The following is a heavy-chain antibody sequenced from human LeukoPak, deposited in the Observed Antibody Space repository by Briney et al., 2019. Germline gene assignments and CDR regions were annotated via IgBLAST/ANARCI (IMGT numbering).Heavy chain of an antibody. D-gene: IGHD5-18*01. CDR3: ARDQGYNYGQTFYFDF. Sequence: SETLSLTCTVSGANINPYYWSWLRQSAEEGLEWIGRVYASGTTKYNPSLNGRVTMSVDMSKNQFFLKLDSVTAADTAIYYCARDQGYNYGQTFYFDFWGQGTRVTVSS. CDR2: VYASGTT. V-gene: IGHV4-4*07. CDR1: GANINPYY. J-gene: IGHJ4*02.